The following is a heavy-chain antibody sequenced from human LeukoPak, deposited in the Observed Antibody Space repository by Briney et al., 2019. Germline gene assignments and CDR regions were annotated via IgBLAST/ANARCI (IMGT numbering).Heavy chain of an antibody. D-gene: IGHD3-3*01. Sequence: GGSLRLSCAATGFTFSSYAVHLVRQAPGKGLEYVSAISSNGGSTYYANSVKGRFTISRDNSKNTLYLQMGSLRAEDMAVYYCARMDYDFWSGYYSRYYYYGMDVWGQGTTVTVSS. J-gene: IGHJ6*02. CDR2: ISSNGGST. CDR3: ARMDYDFWSGYYSRYYYYGMDV. CDR1: GFTFSSYA. V-gene: IGHV3-64*01.